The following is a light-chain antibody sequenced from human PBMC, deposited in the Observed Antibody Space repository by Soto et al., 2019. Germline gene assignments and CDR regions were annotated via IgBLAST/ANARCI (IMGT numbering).Light chain of an antibody. CDR1: QSISSY. CDR3: QQSYSTPSHT. V-gene: IGKV1-39*01. CDR2: AAS. Sequence: DIQMTQSPSSLSASVGDRVTITCRASQSISSYLNWYQQKPGKAPKLLIYAASSLQSGVPSRFSGSGSGTDFTLTISSLQPEDFATYYCQQSYSTPSHTFGGGTKVEI. J-gene: IGKJ4*01.